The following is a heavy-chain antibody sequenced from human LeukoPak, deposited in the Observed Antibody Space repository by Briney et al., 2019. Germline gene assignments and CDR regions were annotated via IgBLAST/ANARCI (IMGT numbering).Heavy chain of an antibody. J-gene: IGHJ4*02. Sequence: PGGSLRLSCAASGLTFSTYWMTWVRQAPGKGLEWLANIGGDGDRKFYVDSVKGRFTISRDNGENSLYLQMNSLRVEDTAVYYCARDRGWRLLDYWGQGTLVTVSS. CDR1: GLTFSTYW. CDR3: ARDRGWRLLDY. CDR2: IGGDGDRK. V-gene: IGHV3-7*01. D-gene: IGHD6-25*01.